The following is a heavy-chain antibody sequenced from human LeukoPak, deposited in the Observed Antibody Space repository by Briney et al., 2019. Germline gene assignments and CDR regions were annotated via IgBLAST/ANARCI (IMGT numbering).Heavy chain of an antibody. CDR1: DGSISSYY. CDR2: IYYSGST. Sequence: PSETLSLTCTVSDGSISSYYWSWIRQPPGKGLEWIGYIYYSGSTNYNPSLKSRVTISVDTSKNQFSLKLSSVTAADTAVYYCARHLDTAIGYWGQGTLVTVSS. J-gene: IGHJ4*02. D-gene: IGHD5-18*01. V-gene: IGHV4-59*08. CDR3: ARHLDTAIGY.